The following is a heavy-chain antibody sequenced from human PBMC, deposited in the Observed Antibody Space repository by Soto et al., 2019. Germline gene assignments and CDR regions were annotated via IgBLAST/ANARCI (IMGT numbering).Heavy chain of an antibody. CDR3: ARHSPTYCSGGSCYWGGAYLDY. V-gene: IGHV4-59*08. CDR2: IYYSGST. Sequence: SETLSLTCTVSGGYISSYYWSWIRQPPGKGLEWIGYIYYSGSTNYNPSLKSRVTISVDTSKNQFSLKLSSVTAADTAVYYCARHSPTYCSGGSCYWGGAYLDYWGQGTLVTGSS. D-gene: IGHD2-15*01. CDR1: GGYISSYY. J-gene: IGHJ4*02.